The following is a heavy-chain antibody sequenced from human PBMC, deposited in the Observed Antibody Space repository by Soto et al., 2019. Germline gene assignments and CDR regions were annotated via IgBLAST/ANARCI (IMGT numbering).Heavy chain of an antibody. CDR3: AKEKIVAAKYYGMDV. V-gene: IGHV3-23*01. D-gene: IGHD2-15*01. CDR1: GFTFSSYA. Sequence: EVQLLESGGGLVQPGGSLRLSCAASGFTFSSYAMNWVRQAPGKGLEWVSHISGNGGSTYYAASVKGRFTISRDNSKNPLYRQMNSLRAEDTAVYYCAKEKIVAAKYYGMDVWGQGPTVTVSS. CDR2: ISGNGGST. J-gene: IGHJ6*02.